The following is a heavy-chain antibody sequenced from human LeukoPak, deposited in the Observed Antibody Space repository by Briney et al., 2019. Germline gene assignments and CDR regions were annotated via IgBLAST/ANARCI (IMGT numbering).Heavy chain of an antibody. J-gene: IGHJ5*02. CDR1: GFTFNNYW. Sequence: GGSLRLSCAASGFTFNNYWMSWVRQAPGKGLEWAANINQDGSEKYYVDSVKGRFTISRDNAKNSLYLQMNSLRTEDTALYYCAKCVYSNIYYWFDPWGQGTLVSVSS. V-gene: IGHV3-7*05. CDR2: INQDGSEK. CDR3: AKCVYSNIYYWFDP. D-gene: IGHD6-13*01.